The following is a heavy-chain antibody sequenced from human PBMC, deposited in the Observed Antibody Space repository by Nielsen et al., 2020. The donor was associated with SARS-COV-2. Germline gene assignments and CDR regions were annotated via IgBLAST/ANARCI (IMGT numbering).Heavy chain of an antibody. CDR1: GGSISSGGYY. CDR2: IYYSGST. Sequence: SETLSLTCTVSGGSISSGGYYWSWIRQHPGKGLEWIGYIYYSGSTYYNPSLKSRVTIPVDTYKNQFSLKLSSVTAADTAVYYCARGGTIFGVVTRMDVWGQGTTVTVSS. CDR3: ARGGTIFGVVTRMDV. J-gene: IGHJ6*02. V-gene: IGHV4-31*03. D-gene: IGHD3-3*01.